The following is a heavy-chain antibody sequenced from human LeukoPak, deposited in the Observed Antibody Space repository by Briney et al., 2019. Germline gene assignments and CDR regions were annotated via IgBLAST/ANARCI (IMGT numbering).Heavy chain of an antibody. Sequence: SETLSLTCIVSGGYISSYSWSWIRQPPGKGLEWIGYMYSRGSTNDNPSLKSRVTISRDTSKNQLSLRVTSVTAADTAMYYCARHYLYGDPPAFDIWGQGTMVTVSS. D-gene: IGHD4-17*01. J-gene: IGHJ3*02. CDR3: ARHYLYGDPPAFDI. CDR1: GGYISSYS. CDR2: MYSRGST. V-gene: IGHV4-59*08.